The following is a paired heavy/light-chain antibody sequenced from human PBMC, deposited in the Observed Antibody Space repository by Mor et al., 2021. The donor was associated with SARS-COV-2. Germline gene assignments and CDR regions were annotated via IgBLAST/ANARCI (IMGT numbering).Heavy chain of an antibody. V-gene: IGHV3-7*01. J-gene: IGHJ4*02. CDR3: ARSTNHAWDY. Sequence: EVQLVESGGGLVQPGGSLRLSCAASLFTFDSSWMSWVRQAPGKGLEWVANIKPDGSDKFYVDSVRGRFTISRDNGKDSLFLQMSNLRADDTALYYCARSTNHAWDYWGPGALVTVSS. CDR2: IKPDGSDK. D-gene: IGHD2-8*01. CDR1: LFTFDSSW.
Light chain of an antibody. CDR3: SSYAGSAGYL. CDR2: EVT. V-gene: IGLV2-8*01. Sequence: QSALTQPPSASGSPGQSVTISCTGTSSDVGAYNFVSWYQQHPGKAPKLMIYEVTKRPSGVPDRFSGSKSGNTASLTVSGLQADDEADYYCSSYAGSAGYLFATATKVTVL. CDR1: SSDVGAYNF. J-gene: IGLJ1*01.